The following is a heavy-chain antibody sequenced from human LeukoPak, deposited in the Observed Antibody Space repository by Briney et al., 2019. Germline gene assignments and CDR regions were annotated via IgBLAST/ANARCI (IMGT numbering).Heavy chain of an antibody. Sequence: SETLSLTCAVYGGSFSGPYWSWIRQPPGKGLEWIGEINHSGSTNYNPSLKSRVTISVDTSKNQFSLKLSSVTAADTAVYYCARSGYSGYEGFDYWGQGTLVTVSS. CDR1: GGSFSGPY. J-gene: IGHJ4*02. CDR2: INHSGST. CDR3: ARSGYSGYEGFDY. V-gene: IGHV4-34*01. D-gene: IGHD5-12*01.